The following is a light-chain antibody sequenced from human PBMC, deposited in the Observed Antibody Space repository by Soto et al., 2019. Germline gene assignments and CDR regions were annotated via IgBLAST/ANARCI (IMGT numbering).Light chain of an antibody. Sequence: LTKSLGALSLSQGERATLSCRSSQTVRSSYLAWYQQKHAGPPSILLIGDSSSGATSTAELSGGGGCRDYILTIISIVQPEDFALYCRQQFSSSPITFGGGTKVDIK. CDR3: QQFSSSPIT. CDR2: GDS. J-gene: IGKJ4*01. V-gene: IGKV3-20*01. CDR1: QTVRSSY.